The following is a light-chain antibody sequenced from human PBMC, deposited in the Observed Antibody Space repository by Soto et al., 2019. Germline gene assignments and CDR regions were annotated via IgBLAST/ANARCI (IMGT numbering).Light chain of an antibody. V-gene: IGKV3-20*01. J-gene: IGKJ4*01. CDR1: QTVRTNY. Sequence: EIVLTQSPGTRPLSPGERATLSCRASQTVRTNYLAWFQHKPGQAPRLLIYGASSRATSIPDRFNGSVSGTDFTHTINRQESEHFAAYFCQQYCSSPLTFGGGPKVDIK. CDR3: QQYCSSPLT. CDR2: GAS.